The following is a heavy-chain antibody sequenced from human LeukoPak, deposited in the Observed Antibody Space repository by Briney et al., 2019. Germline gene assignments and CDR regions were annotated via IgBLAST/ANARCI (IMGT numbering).Heavy chain of an antibody. CDR2: IYYSGST. CDR1: GGSISSYY. CDR3: ARDGSSSWQSQYFDY. Sequence: SETLSLTCTVSGGSISSYYWSWIRQPPGKGLEWIGYIYYSGSTNYNPSLKSRVTISVDTSKNQFSLKLSSVTAADTAVYYCARDGSSSWQSQYFDYWGQGTLVTVSS. J-gene: IGHJ4*02. D-gene: IGHD6-13*01. V-gene: IGHV4-59*12.